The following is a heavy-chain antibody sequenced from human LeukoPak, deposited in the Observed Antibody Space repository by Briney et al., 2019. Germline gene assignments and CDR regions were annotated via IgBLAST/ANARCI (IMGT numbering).Heavy chain of an antibody. D-gene: IGHD3-22*01. J-gene: IGHJ4*02. CDR2: IRSQTYGGSK. Sequence: GGSLRLSCTASGISFGDYAMSWFRQAPGKGLEWVGFIRSQTYGGSKEYAASVKGRFTISRDDSKNTLYLQMNSLKTEDTAVYYCTTVPTYYYDSSGFRRAFDYWGQGTLVTVSS. CDR1: GISFGDYA. CDR3: TTVPTYYYDSSGFRRAFDY. V-gene: IGHV3-49*03.